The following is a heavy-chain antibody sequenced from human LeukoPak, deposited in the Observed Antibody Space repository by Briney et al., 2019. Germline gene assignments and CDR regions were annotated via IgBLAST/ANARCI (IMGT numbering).Heavy chain of an antibody. V-gene: IGHV4-61*02. CDR2: IYTSGST. D-gene: IGHD2-8*01. J-gene: IGHJ5*02. CDR3: ARAYEYAISNWFDP. Sequence: PSETLSLTCTVSGDSITNSDFSWAWIRQPAGKGLEWIGRIYTSGSTNYNPSLKSRVTISVDTSKNQFSLKLSSVTAADTAVYYCARAYEYAISNWFDPWGQGTLVTVSS. CDR1: GDSITNSDFS.